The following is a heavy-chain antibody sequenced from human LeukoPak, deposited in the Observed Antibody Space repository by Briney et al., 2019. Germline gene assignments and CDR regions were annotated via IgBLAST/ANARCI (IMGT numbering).Heavy chain of an antibody. CDR3: ARGVYGSGSQDY. V-gene: IGHV4-4*07. Sequence: SEALSLTCTVSGGSISSYYWGWLRQPAGKGLEWIGRIYSSGSPKYNPSLKSRVTISVDKSKNQFSLKLTSVTAADTAVYYCARGVYGSGSQDYWGQGTLVTASS. CDR2: IYSSGSP. J-gene: IGHJ4*02. D-gene: IGHD3-10*01. CDR1: GGSISSYY.